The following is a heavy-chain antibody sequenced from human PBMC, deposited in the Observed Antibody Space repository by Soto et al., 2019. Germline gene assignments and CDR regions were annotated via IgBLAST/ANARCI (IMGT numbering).Heavy chain of an antibody. CDR2: ISAYNGNT. J-gene: IGHJ4*02. Sequence: QVQLVQSGAEVKKPGASVKVSCKASGYTFTSYFISWVRQAPGQGLEWMGWISAYNGNTKYVQKPQGRVTMTTDTSPSTAYMELMSLTSDAPAVLYCARDLPPSDYWGQGTLVTVSS. V-gene: IGHV1-18*01. CDR1: GYTFTSYF. CDR3: ARDLPPSDY.